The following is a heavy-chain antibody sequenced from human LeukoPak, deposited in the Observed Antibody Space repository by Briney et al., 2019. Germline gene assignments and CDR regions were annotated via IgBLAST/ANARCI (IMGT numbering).Heavy chain of an antibody. V-gene: IGHV1-46*01. D-gene: IGHD3-10*01. CDR3: TRAPNFDSGSYRHFQQ. CDR2: INPKGGTT. CDR1: GQTFTFYL. J-gene: IGHJ1*01. Sequence: AASVKVSCKAAGQTFTFYLMHWVRQAPGQGFEWMGVINPKGGTTTHAQKFQGRVSMTTDTSTNTVYMELNSLRSDDTAVYYCTRAPNFDSGSYRHFQQWGQGTLVIVS.